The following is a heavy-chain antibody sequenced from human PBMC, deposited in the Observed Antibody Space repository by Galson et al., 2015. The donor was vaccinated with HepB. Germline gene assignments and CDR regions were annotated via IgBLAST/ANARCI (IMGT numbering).Heavy chain of an antibody. CDR2: INPSGGST. Sequence: SVKVSCKASGYTFTSYYMHWVRQAPGQGLEWMGIINPSGGSTSYAQKLQGRVTMTRDTSTSTVYMELSSLRSEDAAVYYCARTNWGFAFDIWGQGTMVTVSS. D-gene: IGHD7-27*01. CDR1: GYTFTSYY. J-gene: IGHJ3*02. CDR3: ARTNWGFAFDI. V-gene: IGHV1-46*04.